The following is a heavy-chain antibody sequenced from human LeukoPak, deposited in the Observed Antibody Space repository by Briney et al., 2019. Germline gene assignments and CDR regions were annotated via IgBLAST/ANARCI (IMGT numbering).Heavy chain of an antibody. D-gene: IGHD6-13*01. Sequence: GGSLRLSCAASGFTFDDYAMHWVRQAPGKGLEWVSGISWNSGSIGYADSVKGRFTISRDNAKNSLYLQMNSLRAEDTALYYCAKALRPYSSSWYDFDYWGQGTLVTVSS. J-gene: IGHJ4*02. V-gene: IGHV3-9*01. CDR3: AKALRPYSSSWYDFDY. CDR1: GFTFDDYA. CDR2: ISWNSGSI.